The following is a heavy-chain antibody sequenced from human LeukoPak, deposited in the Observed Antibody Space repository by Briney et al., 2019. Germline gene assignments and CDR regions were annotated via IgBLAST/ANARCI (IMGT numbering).Heavy chain of an antibody. Sequence: PGGSLRLSCAASGFTFSSYGMHWVRQAPAKGLEWVAFIRYDGSNKYYADSVKGRFTISRDNSKNTLYLQMNSLRAEDTAVYYCANIDCSGGSCYFDYWGQGTLVTVSS. CDR1: GFTFSSYG. J-gene: IGHJ4*02. V-gene: IGHV3-30*02. D-gene: IGHD2-15*01. CDR3: ANIDCSGGSCYFDY. CDR2: IRYDGSNK.